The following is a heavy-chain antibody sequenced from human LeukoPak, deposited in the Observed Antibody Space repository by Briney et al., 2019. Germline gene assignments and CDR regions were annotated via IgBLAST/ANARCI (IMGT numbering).Heavy chain of an antibody. CDR2: MNPNSGNT. J-gene: IGHJ3*02. V-gene: IGHV1-8*03. CDR3: ARGKIDYDFWTGWAFDI. D-gene: IGHD3/OR15-3a*01. CDR1: GYTFTSYD. Sequence: ASVTVSCKASGYTFTSYDINWVRQATGQGLEWMGWMNPNSGNTGYAQKFQGRVTITRNTSISTAYMELSSLRSEDTAVYYCARGKIDYDFWTGWAFDIWGQGTMVTVSS.